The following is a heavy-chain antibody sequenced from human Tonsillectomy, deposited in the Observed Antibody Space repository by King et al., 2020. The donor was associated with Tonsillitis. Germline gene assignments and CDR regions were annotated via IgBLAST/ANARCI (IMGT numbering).Heavy chain of an antibody. J-gene: IGHJ4*02. Sequence: VQLVESGGGLVEPGGSLRLSCIASGFTFSSYWMNWVRQAPGRGLEWVANINPDGSKTYYVDSVEGRFTISRDNAKNSLYLQMNSLRAEDTAVYYCARDAVYHDSIGYYSSFDYWGQGIPVTVSS. CDR3: ARDAVYHDSIGYYSSFDY. D-gene: IGHD3-22*01. V-gene: IGHV3-7*01. CDR2: INPDGSKT. CDR1: GFTFSSYW.